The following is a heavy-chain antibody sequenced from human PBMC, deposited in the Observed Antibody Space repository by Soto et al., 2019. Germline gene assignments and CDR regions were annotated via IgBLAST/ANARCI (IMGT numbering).Heavy chain of an antibody. J-gene: IGHJ3*02. V-gene: IGHV1-69*02. CDR3: ASAPGDSGAFDI. Sequence: QVQLVQSGAEVKKPGSSVKVSCKASGGTFSSYTISWVRQAPGQGLEWMGRIIPILGIANYAQKFQGRVTITADKSTSTAYMELSSLRSEDTAVYYCASAPGDSGAFDIWGQGTMVTVSS. CDR2: IIPILGIA. CDR1: GGTFSSYT. D-gene: IGHD7-27*01.